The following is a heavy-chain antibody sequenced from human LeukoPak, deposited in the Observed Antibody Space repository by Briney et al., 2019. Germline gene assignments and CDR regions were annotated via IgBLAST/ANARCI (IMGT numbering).Heavy chain of an antibody. CDR2: INHSGST. J-gene: IGHJ4*02. D-gene: IGHD6-19*01. CDR1: GGSFSGYY. CDR3: ARARGAVAIDY. V-gene: IGHV4-34*01. Sequence: SETLSLTCAVYGGSFSGYYWSWIRQPPWKGLEWIGEINHSGSTNYNPSLKSRVTISVDTSKNQFSLKLSSVTAADTAVYYCARARGAVAIDYWGQGTLVTVSS.